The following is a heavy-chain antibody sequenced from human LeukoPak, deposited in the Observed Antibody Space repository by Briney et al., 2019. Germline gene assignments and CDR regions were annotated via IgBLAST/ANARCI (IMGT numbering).Heavy chain of an antibody. D-gene: IGHD3-3*01. CDR3: ARVTSPYDSNYYYYYMDV. Sequence: ASVKVSCKASGYTFTSYGISGVRQAPGQGLEWMGWISAYNGNTNYAQKLQGRVTMTTDTSTSTAYMELRSLRSDDTAVYYCARVTSPYDSNYYYYYMDVWGKGTTVTVSS. CDR2: ISAYNGNT. V-gene: IGHV1-18*01. J-gene: IGHJ6*03. CDR1: GYTFTSYG.